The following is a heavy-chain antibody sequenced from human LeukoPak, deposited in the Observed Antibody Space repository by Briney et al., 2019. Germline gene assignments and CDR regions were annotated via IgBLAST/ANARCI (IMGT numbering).Heavy chain of an antibody. CDR3: ATAEYTVALDY. J-gene: IGHJ4*02. D-gene: IGHD5-12*01. CDR1: GFNFRNSW. CDR2: IKQDGTKT. Sequence: GSLRLSCVASGFNFRNSWMTWVRQAPGKGLEWVANIKQDGTKTYYADSVKGRFTISRDNAKNSLYLQMNSLRVEDTAVYYCATAEYTVALDYWGQGALITVSS. V-gene: IGHV3-7*01.